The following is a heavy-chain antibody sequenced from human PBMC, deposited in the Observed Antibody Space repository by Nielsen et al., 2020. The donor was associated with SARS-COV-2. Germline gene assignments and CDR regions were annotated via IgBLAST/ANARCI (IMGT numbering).Heavy chain of an antibody. D-gene: IGHD3-9*01. Sequence: GESLKISCVASGFTFSDYAMSWVRQAPGKGPEWVSSISTSGGGTYYAESVKGRFTISRDNSRNTLYLRLDSLRAEDTAVYYCAKESDVLTGTAYNWFDRWGQGTLVTVSS. CDR2: ISTSGGGT. CDR1: GFTFSDYA. CDR3: AKESDVLTGTAYNWFDR. J-gene: IGHJ5*02. V-gene: IGHV3-23*01.